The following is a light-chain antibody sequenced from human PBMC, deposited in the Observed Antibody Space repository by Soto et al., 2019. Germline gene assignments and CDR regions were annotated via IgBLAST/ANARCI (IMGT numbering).Light chain of an antibody. Sequence: QSVLTQPPSVSGAPGQRVTISCTGSSSNIGAGYGVHWYQQLPGTAPKLLIFRNNNRPSGVPDRFSGSKSGTSASLAITGLQAEDEADYYCQSYDSSLSAYVFATGTKVNGL. J-gene: IGLJ1*01. V-gene: IGLV1-40*01. CDR3: QSYDSSLSAYV. CDR2: RNN. CDR1: SSNIGAGYG.